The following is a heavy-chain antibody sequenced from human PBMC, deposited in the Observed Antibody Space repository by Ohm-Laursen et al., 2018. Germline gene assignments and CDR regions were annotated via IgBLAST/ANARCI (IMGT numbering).Heavy chain of an antibody. CDR2: ISKDGSNT. V-gene: IGHV3-30*18. CDR3: AKDIRTMAGRDV. J-gene: IGHJ6*02. CDR1: GFTFSSYG. D-gene: IGHD4/OR15-4a*01. Sequence: SSLRLSCSASGFTFSSYGMHWVRQAPGKGLEWMAGISKDGSNTYYGHSVEGRFTISRDNSMNTLYLQMNSLRSEDTAVYYCAKDIRTMAGRDVWGQGTTVTVSS.